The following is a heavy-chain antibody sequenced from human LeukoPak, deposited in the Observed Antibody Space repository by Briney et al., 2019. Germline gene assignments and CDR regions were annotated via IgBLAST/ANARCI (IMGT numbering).Heavy chain of an antibody. CDR2: IYYSGST. CDR3: ARRARWAQDFDY. D-gene: IGHD5-24*01. CDR1: GASVSGYY. J-gene: IGHJ4*02. Sequence: TSETLSLTCTVSGASVSGYYWNWIRQPPGKGLEWIAYIYYSGSTNYNPSLKSRVTISVDTSKNQFSLRLSSVTAADTAVYYCARRARWAQDFDYWGQGTLVTVSS. V-gene: IGHV4-59*08.